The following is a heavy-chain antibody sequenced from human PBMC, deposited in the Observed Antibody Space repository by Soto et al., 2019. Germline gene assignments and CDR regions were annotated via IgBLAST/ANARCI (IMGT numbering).Heavy chain of an antibody. V-gene: IGHV3-30*03. CDR2: ISKDGRNT. J-gene: IGHJ3*01. Sequence: QVQLVESGGTVVQPGRSLTLSCEATGFSFSNYAMHWVRQAPGKGLEWVAVISKDGRNTLYAGSVRGRFTISRDNSKNTDLLHMNDLRAAETAVYFYAGGHTGNSGTGSYFYLWGQGAVVTVSS. CDR1: GFSFSNYA. D-gene: IGHD3-10*01. CDR3: AGGHTGNSGTGSYFYL.